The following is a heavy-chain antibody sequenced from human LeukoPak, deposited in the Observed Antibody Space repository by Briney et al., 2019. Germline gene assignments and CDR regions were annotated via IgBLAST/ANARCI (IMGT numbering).Heavy chain of an antibody. CDR1: GFTLSDYY. Sequence: GGSLRLSCAASGFTLSDYYMSWIRQAPGKGLEWVSYISSNSSYINYADSVKGRFTISRDNSKNSLYLQMNSLRADDTAVYYCARERLGELSYHVYWGQGTLVTVSS. J-gene: IGHJ4*02. V-gene: IGHV3-11*05. CDR2: ISSNSSYI. D-gene: IGHD3-16*02. CDR3: ARERLGELSYHVY.